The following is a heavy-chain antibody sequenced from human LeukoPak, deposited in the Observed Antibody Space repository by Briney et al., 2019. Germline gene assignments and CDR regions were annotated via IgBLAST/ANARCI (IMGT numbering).Heavy chain of an antibody. CDR3: ARGAYYDFWSGYYSTYYGMDV. CDR1: GGTFSSYA. CDR2: INAGNGNT. J-gene: IGHJ6*02. Sequence: GASVKVSCKASGGTFSSYAISWVRQAPGQRLEWMGWINAGNGNTKYSQKFQGRVTITRDTSASTAYMELRSLRSDDTAVYYCARGAYYDFWSGYYSTYYGMDVWGQGTTVTVSS. V-gene: IGHV1-3*01. D-gene: IGHD3-3*01.